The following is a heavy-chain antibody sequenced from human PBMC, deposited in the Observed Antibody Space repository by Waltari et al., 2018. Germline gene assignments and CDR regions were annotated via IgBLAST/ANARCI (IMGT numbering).Heavy chain of an antibody. CDR2: MSYDGYSR. V-gene: IGHV3-30-3*01. J-gene: IGHJ4*02. CDR1: RSAFNNDN. Sequence: LVESGGDVVQSGRYLRRSCASSRSAFNNDNIHWVRQAPGKGLEWVSAMSYDGYSRYYADSVKGRFTISRDDSLKTVYLQLDSLRVEDTAVYYCAREGYTSGRAGNFDYWGQGTLVTVSS. D-gene: IGHD2-15*01. CDR3: AREGYTSGRAGNFDY.